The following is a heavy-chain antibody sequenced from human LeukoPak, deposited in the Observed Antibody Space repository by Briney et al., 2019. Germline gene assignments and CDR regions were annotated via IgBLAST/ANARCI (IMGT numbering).Heavy chain of an antibody. CDR2: IYWDDDK. J-gene: IGHJ4*02. Sequence: KESGPTLVKPTQTLTLTCTFSGFSLSTSGVGVGWIRQPPGKALEWLALIYWDDDKRYSPSLKSRLTITKDTSKNQVVLTMTNMDPVDTATYYCAHTTWGGYSSSHFDYWGQGTLVTVSS. CDR1: GFSLSTSGVG. D-gene: IGHD6-13*01. V-gene: IGHV2-5*02. CDR3: AHTTWGGYSSSHFDY.